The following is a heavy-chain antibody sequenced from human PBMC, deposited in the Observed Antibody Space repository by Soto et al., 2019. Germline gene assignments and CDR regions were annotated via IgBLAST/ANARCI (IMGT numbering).Heavy chain of an antibody. CDR2: IYYSGST. J-gene: IGHJ4*02. Sequence: SETLSLTCTVSGGSISSGGYYWSWIRQHPGKGLQWIGYIYYSGSTYYNPSLKSRVTISVDTSKNQFSLKLSSVTAADTAVYYCAGGRDDWLLPNPNFDYWGQGTLVTVSS. CDR1: GGSISSGGYY. CDR3: AGGRDDWLLPNPNFDY. V-gene: IGHV4-31*03. D-gene: IGHD3-9*01.